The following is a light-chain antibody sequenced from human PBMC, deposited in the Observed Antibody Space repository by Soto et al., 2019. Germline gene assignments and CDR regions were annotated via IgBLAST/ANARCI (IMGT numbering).Light chain of an antibody. Sequence: EIVFTQSPGTLSFSPGKRATLSCRASQTISSTYLAWYQQRPGQAPRLLIYGASSRATGIPDRFSGRGSGTDFALTISRLEPEDFAVYYCQHYGSSLPITFGPGTKVDIK. V-gene: IGKV3-20*01. CDR2: GAS. CDR3: QHYGSSLPIT. J-gene: IGKJ3*01. CDR1: QTISSTY.